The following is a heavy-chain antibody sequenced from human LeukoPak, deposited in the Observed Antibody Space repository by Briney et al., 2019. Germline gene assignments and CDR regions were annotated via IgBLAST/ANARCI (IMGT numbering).Heavy chain of an antibody. D-gene: IGHD4-23*01. CDR3: ARVDYGGTNWFDP. V-gene: IGHV1-2*02. CDR1: GYTFTDYY. J-gene: IGHJ5*02. Sequence: ASVKVSCKASGYTFTDYYMHWVRQAPGQGLEWMGWINPNSGGTNYAQKFQGRVTMTRDTSISTAYMELSRLRSDDTAVYYCARVDYGGTNWFDPWGRGTLVTVST. CDR2: INPNSGGT.